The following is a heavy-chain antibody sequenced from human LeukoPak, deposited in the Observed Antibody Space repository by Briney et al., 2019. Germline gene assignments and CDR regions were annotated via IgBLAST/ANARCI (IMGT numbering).Heavy chain of an antibody. Sequence: PSETLSLTCAVSGGSISSGGYSWSWIRQPPGKGLEWIGYIYYSGSTNYNPSLKSRVTISVDTSKNQFSLKLSSVTAADTAVYYCARGVGPFDPWGQGTLVTVSS. CDR2: IYYSGST. CDR1: GGSISSGGYS. J-gene: IGHJ5*02. V-gene: IGHV4-61*08. CDR3: ARGVGPFDP.